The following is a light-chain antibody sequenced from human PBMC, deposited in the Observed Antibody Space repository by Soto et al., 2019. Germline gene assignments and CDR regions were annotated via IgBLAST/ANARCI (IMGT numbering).Light chain of an antibody. Sequence: EILMTQSPDTLSVSPGERVTLSCRASRTVSNRLAWYQHKPGQAPRLLISGASTGATGIPARFSGSGSGTDFTLTISSLEPEDFAVYYCQQRSNWPPSFGQGTRLEIK. CDR1: RTVSNR. CDR2: GAS. J-gene: IGKJ5*01. V-gene: IGKV3-11*01. CDR3: QQRSNWPPS.